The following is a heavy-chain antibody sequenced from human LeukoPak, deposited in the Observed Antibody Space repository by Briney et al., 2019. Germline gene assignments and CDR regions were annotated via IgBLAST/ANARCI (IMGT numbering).Heavy chain of an antibody. Sequence: SQTLSLTCAISGDRVSSNSVTWNWIKQSPSRGLEWLGRTYYRSTWYNDYAVSVRGRITVNPDTSKNQFSLHLNSVTPEDTAVYYCARRLTQYDCFDPWGQGILVTVSS. D-gene: IGHD2-2*01. J-gene: IGHJ5*02. CDR3: ARRLTQYDCFDP. CDR1: GDRVSSNSVT. V-gene: IGHV6-1*01. CDR2: TYYRSTWYN.